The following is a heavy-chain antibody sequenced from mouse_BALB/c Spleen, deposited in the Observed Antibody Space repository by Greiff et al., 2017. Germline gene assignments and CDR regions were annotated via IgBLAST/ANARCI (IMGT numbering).Heavy chain of an antibody. J-gene: IGHJ3*01. CDR2: ISSGGGST. CDR1: GFAFSSYD. D-gene: IGHD2-2*01. Sequence: DVQLVESGGGLVKPGGSLKLSCAASGFAFSSYDMSWVRQTPEKRLEWVAYISSGGGSTYYPDTVKGRFTISRDNAKNTLYLQMSSLKSEDTAMYYCARQGYDRGFAYWGQGTLVTVSA. CDR3: ARQGYDRGFAY. V-gene: IGHV5-12-1*01.